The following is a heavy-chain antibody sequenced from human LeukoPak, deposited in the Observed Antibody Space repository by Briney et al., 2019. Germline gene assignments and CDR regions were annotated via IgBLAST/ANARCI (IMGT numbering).Heavy chain of an antibody. V-gene: IGHV3-30-3*01. CDR2: ISYDGSNK. CDR3: AREGVDTAHPKAFDY. CDR1: GFTFSSYA. J-gene: IGHJ4*02. D-gene: IGHD5-18*01. Sequence: PGGSLRLSCAASGFTFSSYAMHWVRQAPGKGLEWVAVISYDGSNKYYADSVKGRFTISRDNSKNTLYLQMNSLRAEDTAVYYCAREGVDTAHPKAFDYWGQGTLVTVSS.